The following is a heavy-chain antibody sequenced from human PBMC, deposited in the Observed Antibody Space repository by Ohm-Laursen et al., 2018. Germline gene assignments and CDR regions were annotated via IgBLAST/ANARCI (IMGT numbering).Heavy chain of an antibody. Sequence: SETLSLTCTVSGGSISRSSYYWSWIRQPPGKGPEWIGYKYDGGSTNYNPSLKSRVTISVDTSKNQFSLKLNSVTAADTAVYYCAREGQWVDWGQGTLVTVSS. CDR2: KYDGGST. CDR1: GGSISRSSYY. D-gene: IGHD6-19*01. V-gene: IGHV4-61*01. J-gene: IGHJ4*02. CDR3: AREGQWVD.